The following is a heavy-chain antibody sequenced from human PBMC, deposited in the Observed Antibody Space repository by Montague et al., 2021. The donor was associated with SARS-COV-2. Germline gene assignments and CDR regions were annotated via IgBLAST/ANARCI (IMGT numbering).Heavy chain of an antibody. CDR1: GYSFTSYW. CDR2: IYPEDSDT. J-gene: IGHJ4*02. Sequence: QSAAEVKTPGESLKISCEGSGYSFTSYWIAWVRQMPGKGLEWMGIIYPEDSDTRYSPSFQGHVTISADKSMNTAFLQWSSLRASDPAIYYFARQVHIYCSSTSCPFDYWGQGTLVTVSS. CDR3: ARQVHIYCSSTSCPFDY. D-gene: IGHD2-2*01. V-gene: IGHV5-51*01.